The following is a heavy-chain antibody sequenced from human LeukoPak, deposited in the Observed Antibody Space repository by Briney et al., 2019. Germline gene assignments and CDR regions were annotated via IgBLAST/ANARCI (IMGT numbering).Heavy chain of an antibody. D-gene: IGHD3-3*01. J-gene: IGHJ4*02. CDR3: ARDRFWSGFSPFDH. CDR1: GGSFSGYF. CDR2: INHSGST. Sequence: SETLSLTCAVYGGSFSGYFWSWIRQPPGKALEWIGEINHSGSTNYNPSLKSRATISVDTSKTQFSLKLYSVTAADTAVYYCARDRFWSGFSPFDHWGQGTLVTVSS. V-gene: IGHV4-34*01.